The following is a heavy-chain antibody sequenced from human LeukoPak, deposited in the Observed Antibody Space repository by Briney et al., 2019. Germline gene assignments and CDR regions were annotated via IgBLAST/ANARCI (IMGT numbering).Heavy chain of an antibody. Sequence: SETLSLTCTVSGGSISSYYWSWIRQPPGKGLEWIWEINHSGSTNYNPSLKSRVTISVDTSKNQFSLKLSSVTAADTAVYYCARGSRFLEWLLYRYHAFDIWGQGTMVTVSS. J-gene: IGHJ3*02. CDR1: GGSISSYY. CDR2: INHSGST. CDR3: ARGSRFLEWLLYRYHAFDI. D-gene: IGHD3-3*01. V-gene: IGHV4-34*01.